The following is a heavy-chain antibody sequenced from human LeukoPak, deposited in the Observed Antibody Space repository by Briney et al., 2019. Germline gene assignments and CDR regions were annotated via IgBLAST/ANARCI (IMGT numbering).Heavy chain of an antibody. D-gene: IGHD3-22*01. V-gene: IGHV5-51*01. CDR3: ASTATENYYYYDSSGYEY. CDR2: IYPGDSDT. Sequence: GESLKISCKASGYSFSSYWIAWVRQMPGKGLEWMGMIYPGDSDTRYSPSFQGQVTISADKSISTAYLQWSSLKASDTAMYYCASTATENYYYYDSSGYEYWGQGTLVTVSS. CDR1: GYSFSSYW. J-gene: IGHJ4*02.